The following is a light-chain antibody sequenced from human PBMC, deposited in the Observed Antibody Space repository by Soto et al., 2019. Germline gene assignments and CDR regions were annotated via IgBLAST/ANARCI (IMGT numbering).Light chain of an antibody. CDR2: AAS. CDR1: QGISSY. Sequence: DIQLTQSPSFLSASEGDRVTITCRASQGISSYLAWYQQKPGKAPKLLIYAASTLQSGVPSRFSGSGSGTEFTLTISSLQPEDFATYYCQQLNSYPPSTFGQGTRLEIK. V-gene: IGKV1-9*01. CDR3: QQLNSYPPST. J-gene: IGKJ5*01.